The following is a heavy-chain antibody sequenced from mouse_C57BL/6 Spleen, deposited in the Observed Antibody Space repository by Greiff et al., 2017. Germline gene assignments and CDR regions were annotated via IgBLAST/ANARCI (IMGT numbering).Heavy chain of an antibody. CDR3: AAYYSNWGDY. Sequence: EVQLQESGGGLVQPGGSMKLSCVASGFTFSNYWMNWVRQSPEKGLEWVAQIRLKSDNYATHYAESVKGRFTISRADSKSSVYLKMNNLEAEDTGIYYCAAYYSNWGDYWGQGTTLTVSS. D-gene: IGHD2-5*01. J-gene: IGHJ2*01. V-gene: IGHV6-3*01. CDR1: GFTFSNYW. CDR2: IRLKSDNYAT.